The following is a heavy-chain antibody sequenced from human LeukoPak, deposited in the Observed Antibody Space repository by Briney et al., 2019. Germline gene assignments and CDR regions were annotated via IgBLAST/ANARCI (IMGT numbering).Heavy chain of an antibody. D-gene: IGHD3-22*01. CDR2: IYYNGST. CDR1: GGSINSYY. Sequence: KPSETLSLTCTVSGGSINSYYWSWIRQPPGKGLVWLGYIYYNGSTNYNPSLKSRVSISVDTSQNQFSLKVNSVTAADTAFYYCARLRRYYDSTGYYFDYWGQGTLVTVSS. J-gene: IGHJ4*02. CDR3: ARLRRYYDSTGYYFDY. V-gene: IGHV4-59*08.